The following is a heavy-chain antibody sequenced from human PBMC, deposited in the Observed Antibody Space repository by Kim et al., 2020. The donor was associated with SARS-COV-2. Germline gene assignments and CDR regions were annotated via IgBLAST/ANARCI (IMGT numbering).Heavy chain of an antibody. V-gene: IGHV4-59*08. CDR3: ARTLRGGYDLPFDY. CDR2: INYSGST. CDR1: GGSISSYY. J-gene: IGHJ4*02. D-gene: IGHD5-12*01. Sequence: SETLSLTCTVSGGSISSYYWSWIRQPPGKGLEWIGYINYSGSTNYNPSLKSRVTISVDTSKNQFSLKLSSVTAADTAVYYCARTLRGGYDLPFDYWGQGTLVTVSS.